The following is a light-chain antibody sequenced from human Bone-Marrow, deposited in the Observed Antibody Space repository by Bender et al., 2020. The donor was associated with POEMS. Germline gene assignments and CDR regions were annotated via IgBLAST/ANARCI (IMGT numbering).Light chain of an antibody. J-gene: IGLJ2*01. CDR3: ASYTSSGSMV. CDR1: SSDVGGYNY. V-gene: IGLV2-14*01. CDR2: EVS. Sequence: QSALTQPASVSGSPGQSITISCTGTSSDVGGYNYVSWYQQYPGKAPKLVIYEVSSRPSGLSHRFSGSKSVNTASLTISGLQADDEADYFCASYTSSGSMVFGGGTKLTVL.